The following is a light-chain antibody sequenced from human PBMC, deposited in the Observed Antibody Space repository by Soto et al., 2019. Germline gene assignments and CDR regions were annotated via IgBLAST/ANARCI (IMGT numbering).Light chain of an antibody. V-gene: IGKV1-5*03. Sequence: DIQMTQSPSTLSASVGDRVTITCRASQSIMSWLAWYQQKPGKAXKLXIYKASDLDVGVPSRFAGSGSGTEFSLTISSLQPDDVATYYCQQYNAYSPWTFGQGTKVDI. J-gene: IGKJ1*01. CDR3: QQYNAYSPWT. CDR2: KAS. CDR1: QSIMSW.